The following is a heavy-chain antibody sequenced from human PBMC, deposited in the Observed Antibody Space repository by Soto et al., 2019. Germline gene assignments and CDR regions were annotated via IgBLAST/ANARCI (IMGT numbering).Heavy chain of an antibody. CDR3: AREPGIAAAGTSNYYYGMDV. D-gene: IGHD6-13*01. CDR1: GFTFSTYS. CDR2: ISSSSSYI. Sequence: GGSLRLSCAASGFTFSTYSMNWVRHAPGKGLEWVSSISSSSSYIYYADSVKGRFTISRDNAKNSLYLQMNSLRAEDTAVYYCAREPGIAAAGTSNYYYGMDVWGQGTTVTVSS. J-gene: IGHJ6*02. V-gene: IGHV3-21*01.